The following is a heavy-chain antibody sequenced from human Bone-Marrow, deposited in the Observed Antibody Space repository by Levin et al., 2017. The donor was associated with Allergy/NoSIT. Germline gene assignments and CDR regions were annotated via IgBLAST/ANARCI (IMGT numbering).Heavy chain of an antibody. CDR2: ISGSGGST. D-gene: IGHD2-2*01. CDR1: GFTFSSYA. CDR3: AKDGEVPAAMRGGFDY. J-gene: IGHJ4*02. Sequence: GGSLRLSCAASGFTFSSYAMSWVRQAPGKGLEWVSAISGSGGSTYYADSVKGRFTISRDNSKNTLYLQMNSLRAEDTAVYYCAKDGEVPAAMRGGFDYWGQGTLVTVSS. V-gene: IGHV3-23*01.